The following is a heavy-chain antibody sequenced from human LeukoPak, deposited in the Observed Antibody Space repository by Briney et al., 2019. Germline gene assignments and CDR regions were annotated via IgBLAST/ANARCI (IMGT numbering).Heavy chain of an antibody. D-gene: IGHD6-6*01. J-gene: IGHJ6*03. CDR3: ARGYSSSPSYYYYYMDV. Sequence: SETLSLTCTVSGGSINTHSWSWIRQPPGKGLEWIGEINHSGSTNYNPSLKSRVTISVDTSKNQFSLKLSSVTAADTAVYYCARGYSSSPSYYYYYMDVWGKGTTVTVSS. V-gene: IGHV4-34*01. CDR1: GGSINTHS. CDR2: INHSGST.